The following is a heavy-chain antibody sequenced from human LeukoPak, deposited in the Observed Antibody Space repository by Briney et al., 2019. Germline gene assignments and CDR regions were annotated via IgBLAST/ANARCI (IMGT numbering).Heavy chain of an antibody. CDR3: ARATSSPLNYDFWSGYYNGDLDY. CDR2: MNPNSGNT. Sequence: ASVKVSCKASGYTFTSYDINWVRQATGRGLEWMGWMNPNSGNTGYAQKFQGRVTITRNTSISTAYMELSSLRSEDTAVYYCARATSSPLNYDFWSGYYNGDLDYWGQGTLVTVSS. CDR1: GYTFTSYD. D-gene: IGHD3-3*01. V-gene: IGHV1-8*03. J-gene: IGHJ4*02.